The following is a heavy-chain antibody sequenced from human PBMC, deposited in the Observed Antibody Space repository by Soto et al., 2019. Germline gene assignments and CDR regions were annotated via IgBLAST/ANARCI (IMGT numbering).Heavy chain of an antibody. V-gene: IGHV4-31*03. CDR1: GGSISSGGYY. CDR3: ARGVGSGLLVAARQEDYYYYGMDV. J-gene: IGHJ6*02. CDR2: IYYSGST. D-gene: IGHD6-6*01. Sequence: SETLSLTCTVSGGSISSGGYYWSWIRQHPGKGLEWIGYIYYSGSTYYNPSLKSRVTISVDTSKNQFSLKLSSVTAADTAVSYCARGVGSGLLVAARQEDYYYYGMDVWGQGTTVTV.